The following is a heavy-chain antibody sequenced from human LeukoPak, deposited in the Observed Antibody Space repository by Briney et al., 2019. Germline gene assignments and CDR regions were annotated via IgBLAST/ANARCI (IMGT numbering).Heavy chain of an antibody. J-gene: IGHJ4*02. Sequence: GGSLRLSCAASGFTFSSYGMSWVRQAPGKGLEWVSAIGGSGGSTYYADSVKGRFTISRDNSKNTLYLQMNSLRAEDTAVYYCAEDQVEDYGSGSYYSPGFDYWGQGTLVTVSS. D-gene: IGHD3-10*01. CDR2: IGGSGGST. V-gene: IGHV3-23*01. CDR1: GFTFSSYG. CDR3: AEDQVEDYGSGSYYSPGFDY.